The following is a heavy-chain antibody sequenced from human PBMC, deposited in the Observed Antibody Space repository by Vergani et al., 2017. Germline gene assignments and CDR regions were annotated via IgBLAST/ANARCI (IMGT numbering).Heavy chain of an antibody. CDR1: GFTFSSYG. CDR3: AGEGNGAAAGPSGWFDY. V-gene: IGHV3-33*01. D-gene: IGHD6-13*01. CDR2: IWYDGSNK. J-gene: IGHJ4*02. Sequence: QVQLVESGGGVVQPGRSLRLSCAASGFTFSSYGMHWVRQAPGKGLEWVAVIWYDGSNKYYADSVKGRFTISRDNSKNTLYLQMNSLRAEDTAVYYCAGEGNGAAAGPSGWFDYWGQGTLVTVSS.